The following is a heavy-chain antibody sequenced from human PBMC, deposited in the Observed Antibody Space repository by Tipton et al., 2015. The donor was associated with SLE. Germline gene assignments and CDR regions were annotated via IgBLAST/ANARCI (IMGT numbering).Heavy chain of an antibody. D-gene: IGHD4-11*01. J-gene: IGHJ4*02. CDR2: INHSGST. CDR1: GGSFSGYY. Sequence: TLSLTCAVYGGSFSGYYWSWIRQPPGKGLEWIGEINHSGSTNYNPPLKSRVTISVDTSKNQFSLKLSSVTAADTAVYYCARGTVTYDYWGQGTLVTVSS. CDR3: ARGTVTYDY. V-gene: IGHV4-34*01.